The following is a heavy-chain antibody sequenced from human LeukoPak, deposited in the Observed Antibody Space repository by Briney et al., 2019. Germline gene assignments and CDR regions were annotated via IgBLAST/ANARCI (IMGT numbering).Heavy chain of an antibody. CDR2: IIPIFGTA. J-gene: IGHJ4*02. V-gene: IGHV1-69*13. CDR3: ARDGTTPLDY. CDR1: GGTCISYA. D-gene: IGHD2-15*01. Sequence: ASVKVSFKASGGTCISYAISWVRQAPGQGLEWMGGIIPIFGTANYAQKFQGRVTITADESTSTAYMELSSLRSEDTAVYYCARDGTTPLDYWGQGTLVTVSS.